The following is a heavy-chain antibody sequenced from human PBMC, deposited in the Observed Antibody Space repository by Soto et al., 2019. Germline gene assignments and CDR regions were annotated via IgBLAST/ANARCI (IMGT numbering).Heavy chain of an antibody. CDR1: GFMFSTYW. V-gene: IGHV3-7*05. J-gene: IGHJ4*02. Sequence: EVQLVESGGGLVQPGGSLRLSCAASGFMFSTYWMTWVRQAPGKGLEWVANIKEDGSEKYYMDSVKGRFTISRDNAKNSLYLQMNSLTVEDMAVYYFARDRSPTYWGQGTLVTVSS. CDR3: ARDRSPTY. CDR2: IKEDGSEK.